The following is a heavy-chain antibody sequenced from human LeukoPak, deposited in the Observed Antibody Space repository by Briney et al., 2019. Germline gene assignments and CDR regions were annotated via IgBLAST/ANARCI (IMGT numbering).Heavy chain of an antibody. CDR3: AKEDKDYDTSSYYYVGASDM. V-gene: IGHV3-7*05. J-gene: IGHJ3*02. CDR2: IKQDGTEK. Sequence: GGSLRLSCAASGFTFSRYWMTWVRQAPGKGLEWVANIKQDGTEKYYVDSVKGRFTISRDNPKNTLYLQMNSLRAEDTAVYYCAKEDKDYDTSSYYYVGASDMWGQGTMVTVSS. D-gene: IGHD3-22*01. CDR1: GFTFSRYW.